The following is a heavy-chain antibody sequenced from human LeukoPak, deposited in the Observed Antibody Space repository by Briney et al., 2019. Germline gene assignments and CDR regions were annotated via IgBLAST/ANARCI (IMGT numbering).Heavy chain of an antibody. Sequence: GGSLRLSCAASGFTFSSSWMHWVRQAPGKGLVWVSRINSDGSITTYADSVKDRFTISRDNAKNTLYLQMNSLRAEDTAVYYCAREDTALAHFGMDAWGQGTTVTVSS. V-gene: IGHV3-74*01. CDR3: AREDTALAHFGMDA. D-gene: IGHD5-18*01. J-gene: IGHJ6*02. CDR1: GFTFSSSW. CDR2: INSDGSIT.